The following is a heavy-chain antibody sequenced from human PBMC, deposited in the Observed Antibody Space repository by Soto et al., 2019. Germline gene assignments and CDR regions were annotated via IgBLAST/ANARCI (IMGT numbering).Heavy chain of an antibody. Sequence: PGGSLRLSCASSGITFSTYWMSWVRQAPGKGLEWVASINEDGSAKYYVDSVKGRVTISVDTSKNQFSLKLSSVTAADTAVYYCARHFVRSGVYWGQGTLVTVSS. J-gene: IGHJ4*02. D-gene: IGHD3-10*01. CDR2: INEDGSAK. V-gene: IGHV3-7*01. CDR1: GITFSTYW. CDR3: ARHFVRSGVY.